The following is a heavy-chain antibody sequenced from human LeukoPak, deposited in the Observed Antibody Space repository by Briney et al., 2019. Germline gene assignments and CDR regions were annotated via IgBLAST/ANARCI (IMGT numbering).Heavy chain of an antibody. CDR2: ISGSGGST. D-gene: IGHD6-19*01. CDR1: GFTFSSYA. J-gene: IGHJ4*02. CDR3: AKGAVAGNQKPGGY. V-gene: IGHV3-23*01. Sequence: PRGSLRLSCAASGFTFSSYAMSWVRQAPGKGLEWVSAISGSGGSTYYADSVKGRITISRDNSKNTLSLQMNSLRAEDTAVYFCAKGAVAGNQKPGGYWGQGTLVTVSS.